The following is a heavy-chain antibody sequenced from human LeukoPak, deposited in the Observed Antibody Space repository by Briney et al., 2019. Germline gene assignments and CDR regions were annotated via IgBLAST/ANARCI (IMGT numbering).Heavy chain of an antibody. CDR1: KYTFTDYY. CDR2: INPNSGGT. CDR3: ARLMAPVGKRSTPFNY. J-gene: IGHJ4*02. D-gene: IGHD1-1*01. V-gene: IGHV1-2*02. Sequence: ASVKVSCKASKYTFTDYYMHWVRQAPGQGFEWMGWINPNSGGTNYAQKFQGRVTMTRDTSISTAYMELSSLRSDDTAIYYCARLMAPVGKRSTPFNYWGQGTLVTVSS.